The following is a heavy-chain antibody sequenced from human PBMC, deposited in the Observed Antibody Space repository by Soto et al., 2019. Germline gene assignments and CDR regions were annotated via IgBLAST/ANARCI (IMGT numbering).Heavy chain of an antibody. CDR3: ARGPLSQPWGSYRYQAFDI. D-gene: IGHD3-16*02. Sequence: QVQLQQWGAGLLKPSETLSLTCAVYGGSFSGYYWSWIRQPPGKGLEWIGEINHSGSTNYNPSLKSRVTISVDTSKNQFSLKLSSVTAADTAVYYCARGPLSQPWGSYRYQAFDIWGQGTMVTVSS. V-gene: IGHV4-34*01. J-gene: IGHJ3*02. CDR1: GGSFSGYY. CDR2: INHSGST.